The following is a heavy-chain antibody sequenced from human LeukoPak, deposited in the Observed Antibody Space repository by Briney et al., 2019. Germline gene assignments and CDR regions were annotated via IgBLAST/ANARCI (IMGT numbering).Heavy chain of an antibody. V-gene: IGHV3-21*04. CDR1: GFTFSSYS. D-gene: IGHD2-2*01. J-gene: IGHJ4*02. CDR2: ISSSSSYI. Sequence: GGSLRLSCAASGFTFSSYSMNWVRQAPGKGLEWVSSISSSSSYIYYADSVKGRFTISRDNSKNTLYLQMNSLRAEDTAVYYCAKDLCSSTSCYGDYFDYWGQGTLVTVSS. CDR3: AKDLCSSTSCYGDYFDY.